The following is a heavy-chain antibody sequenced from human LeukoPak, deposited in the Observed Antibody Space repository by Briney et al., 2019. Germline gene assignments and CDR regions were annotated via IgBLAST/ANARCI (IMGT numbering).Heavy chain of an antibody. V-gene: IGHV1-46*01. Sequence: GASVKVSCKSSGYTFTSYHLHWVRQAPGQGLEWMGIIDPSGGSTTYAQKFQGRVSVTRDMSTSTVYMELSSLRSEDTALYYCARDHWCSSTSCYGPPAFWGQGTLVTVSS. J-gene: IGHJ4*02. CDR3: ARDHWCSSTSCYGPPAF. CDR1: GYTFTSYH. CDR2: IDPSGGST. D-gene: IGHD2-2*01.